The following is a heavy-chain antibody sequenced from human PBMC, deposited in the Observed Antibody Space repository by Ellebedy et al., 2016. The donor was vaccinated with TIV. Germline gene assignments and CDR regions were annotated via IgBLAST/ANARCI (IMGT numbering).Heavy chain of an antibody. Sequence: MPSETLSLTCSVSGTVISRFYWSWIRQPPGKGLEWIGDIYSSQSTNYNPSPKSRVTISVDTSKKQFSLRLSSVTAADTAVYYCARLPGEDSRGYYFDHWGQGTLVTVSS. J-gene: IGHJ4*02. V-gene: IGHV4-4*08. CDR3: ARLPGEDSRGYYFDH. CDR1: GTVISRFY. CDR2: IYSSQST. D-gene: IGHD3-22*01.